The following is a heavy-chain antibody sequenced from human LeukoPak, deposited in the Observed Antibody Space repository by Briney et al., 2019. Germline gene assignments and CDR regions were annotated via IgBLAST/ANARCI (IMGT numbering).Heavy chain of an antibody. J-gene: IGHJ4*02. CDR2: IYYSGST. V-gene: IGHV4-39*07. D-gene: IGHD6-13*01. CDR3: ARDRFPGIAAAGRGG. CDR1: GGSISSNSYY. Sequence: SETLSLTCAVSGGSISSNSYYWGWIRQPPGKGLEWIGSIYYSGSTYYNPSLKSRVTISVDTSKNQFSLKLSSVTAADTAVYYCARDRFPGIAAAGRGGWGQGTLVTVSS.